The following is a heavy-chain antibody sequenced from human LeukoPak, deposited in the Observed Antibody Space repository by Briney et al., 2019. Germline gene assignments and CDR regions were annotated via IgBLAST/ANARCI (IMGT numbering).Heavy chain of an antibody. Sequence: PSQTLSLTCAVSGDTVSSFSTAWNWLRPSPSRGLDWLGRTYYRSKLYVDYAISVKSRITINTEVSKNQFSLQLNSVTHEDTAVYYCSNEKYDGFDVWGQGTMVTVSS. J-gene: IGHJ3*01. CDR3: SNEKYDGFDV. CDR2: TYYRSKLYV. D-gene: IGHD1-1*01. V-gene: IGHV6-1*01. CDR1: GDTVSSFSTA.